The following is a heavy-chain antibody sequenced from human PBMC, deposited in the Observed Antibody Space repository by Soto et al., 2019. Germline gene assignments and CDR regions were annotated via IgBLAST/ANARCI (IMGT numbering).Heavy chain of an antibody. J-gene: IGHJ5*02. CDR1: GGTFSSYA. CDR3: ARVLCSSTSCYPRFDP. Sequence: ASVKVSCKASGGTFSSYAISWVRQAPGQGLEWMGGIIPIFGTANYAQKFQGRVTITADESTSTAYMELSSLRPEDTAVYYCARVLCSSTSCYPRFDPWGQGTLVTVSS. D-gene: IGHD2-2*01. V-gene: IGHV1-69*13. CDR2: IIPIFGTA.